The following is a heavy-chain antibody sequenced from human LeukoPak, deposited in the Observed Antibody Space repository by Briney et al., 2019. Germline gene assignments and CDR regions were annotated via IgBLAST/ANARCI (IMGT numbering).Heavy chain of an antibody. CDR1: GFTFSSHW. CDR2: INGDGSST. Sequence: GGSLRLSCVASGFTFSSHWVHWVRQVPGKGLVWVSRINGDGSSTNYADSGKGRFTISRDNAKNSLYLQMNSLRAEDTAVYYCARHAGYCSGGSCYDDAFDIWGQGTMVTVSS. V-gene: IGHV3-74*01. CDR3: ARHAGYCSGGSCYDDAFDI. J-gene: IGHJ3*02. D-gene: IGHD2-15*01.